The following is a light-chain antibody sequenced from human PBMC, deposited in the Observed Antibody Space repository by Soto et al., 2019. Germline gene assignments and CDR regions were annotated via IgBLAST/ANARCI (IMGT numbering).Light chain of an antibody. CDR3: QQANIFPST. V-gene: IGKV1-12*02. CDR1: QGINNW. J-gene: IGKJ2*01. CDR2: PAS. Sequence: DIQMTQSPSFVTASVGDRVTITCRASQGINNWLAWYQQKPGKAPKLLIYPASNLQSGVPSRFSGSGSGTDFILTISRVQPEDFATYYCQQANIFPSTFGQGTKLEI.